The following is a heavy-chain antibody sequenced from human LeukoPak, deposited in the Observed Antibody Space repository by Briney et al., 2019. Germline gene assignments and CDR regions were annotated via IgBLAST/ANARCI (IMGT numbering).Heavy chain of an antibody. Sequence: PGGSLRLSCAASGFTFSSYAMHWVRQAPGKGLEWVAVISYDRSNKYYADSVKGRFTISRDNSKNTLYLQMNSLRAEDTAVYYCARDRLAVAGKALRLDYSGQGTLVTVSS. D-gene: IGHD6-19*01. J-gene: IGHJ4*02. CDR1: GFTFSSYA. V-gene: IGHV3-30*04. CDR2: ISYDRSNK. CDR3: ARDRLAVAGKALRLDY.